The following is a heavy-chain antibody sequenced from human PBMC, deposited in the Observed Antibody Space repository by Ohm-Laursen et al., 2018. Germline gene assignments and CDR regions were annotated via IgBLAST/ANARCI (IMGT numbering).Heavy chain of an antibody. CDR1: GYTFTSYD. V-gene: IGHV1-8*01. D-gene: IGHD2-2*01. CDR2: VNPVSKNT. CDR3: ARAVRNQMLSTV. Sequence: ASVKVSCKTYGYTFTSYDISWVRQVSGQGLEWIRWVNPVSKNTVSVKDFRGRVTLTGDTSSSTAYMELRSLTSKDTAIYYCARAVRNQMLSTVWGQGTAVTVSS. J-gene: IGHJ6*02.